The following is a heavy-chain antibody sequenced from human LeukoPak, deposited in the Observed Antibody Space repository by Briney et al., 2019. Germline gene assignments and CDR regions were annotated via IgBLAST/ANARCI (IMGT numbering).Heavy chain of an antibody. D-gene: IGHD1-26*01. CDR3: AKCIKWELPFDY. Sequence: GGSLRLSCVASGFTFSNFAMSWIRQAPGKGLDWVSAISISGGSTYYAGSVKGRFTISRDNSKNTLYLQMNSLRAEDTALYYCAKCIKWELPFDYWGQGTLVTVSS. CDR2: ISISGGST. CDR1: GFTFSNFA. J-gene: IGHJ4*02. V-gene: IGHV3-23*01.